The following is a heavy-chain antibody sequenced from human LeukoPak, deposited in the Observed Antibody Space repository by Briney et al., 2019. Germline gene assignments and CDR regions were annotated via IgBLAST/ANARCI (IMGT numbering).Heavy chain of an antibody. Sequence: SETLSLTCAVYGGSFSGYYWSWIRQPPGKGLEWIGEINHSGSTNYNPSLKSRVTISVDTSKNQFSLKLSSVTAADTAVCYCARGPYCSSTSCFYYYYGMDVWGQGTTVTVSS. V-gene: IGHV4-34*01. J-gene: IGHJ6*02. D-gene: IGHD2-2*01. CDR1: GGSFSGYY. CDR2: INHSGST. CDR3: ARGPYCSSTSCFYYYYGMDV.